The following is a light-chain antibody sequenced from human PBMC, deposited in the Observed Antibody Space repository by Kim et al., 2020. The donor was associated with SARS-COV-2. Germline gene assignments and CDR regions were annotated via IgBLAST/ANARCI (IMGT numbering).Light chain of an antibody. CDR3: QQYKSYPLT. J-gene: IGKJ4*01. Sequence: ASVGERITITGRASQDISKFLTWFQQKPGKAPKSLIYGASSLEGGVPSKCSGSGSGTDFTLTITSLQREDVATYYCQQYKSYPLTFGGGTKVDIK. V-gene: IGKV1-16*02. CDR2: GAS. CDR1: QDISKF.